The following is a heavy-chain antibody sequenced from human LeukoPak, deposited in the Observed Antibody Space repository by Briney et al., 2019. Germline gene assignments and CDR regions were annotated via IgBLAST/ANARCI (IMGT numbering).Heavy chain of an antibody. CDR1: GFTFSSYW. Sequence: GGSLRLSCAASGFTFSSYWMHWVRQAPGKGLVWVSRINTDGSSTSYADSVKGRFAISRDNAKNTLYLQMNSLRAEDTAVYYCAKDHPVYRSSLPGYWGQGTLVTVSS. CDR3: AKDHPVYRSSLPGY. V-gene: IGHV3-74*01. CDR2: INTDGSST. D-gene: IGHD6-13*01. J-gene: IGHJ4*02.